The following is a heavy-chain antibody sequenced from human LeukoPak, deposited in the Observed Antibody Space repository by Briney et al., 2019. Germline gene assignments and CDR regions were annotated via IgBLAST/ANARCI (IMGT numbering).Heavy chain of an antibody. J-gene: IGHJ6*03. CDR2: IYYSGST. Sequence: SSETLSLTCTVSGGSISSHYWSWIRQPPGKGLEWIGYIYYSGSTNYNPSLKSRVTISVDTSKNQFSPKLSSVTAADTAVYYCARGAAAAVYYYYYYYMDVWGKGTTVNVSS. V-gene: IGHV4-59*11. CDR1: GGSISSHY. D-gene: IGHD6-13*01. CDR3: ARGAAAAVYYYYYYYMDV.